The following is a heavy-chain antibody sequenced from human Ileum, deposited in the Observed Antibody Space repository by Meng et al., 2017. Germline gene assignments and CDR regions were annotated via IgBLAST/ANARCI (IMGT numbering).Heavy chain of an antibody. D-gene: IGHD6-6*01. V-gene: IGHV4-34*01. CDR2: INHSGST. CDR1: GGSFSGYY. Sequence: QVQLRQWGAGLLKPSETLSPTCAVYGGSFSGYYWSWIRQPPGKGLEWIGEINHSGSTNYNPSLKSRVTISVDTSKNQFSLKLTSVTAADTAVYYCARGDVAARLQSWGQGTLVTVSS. J-gene: IGHJ5*02. CDR3: ARGDVAARLQS.